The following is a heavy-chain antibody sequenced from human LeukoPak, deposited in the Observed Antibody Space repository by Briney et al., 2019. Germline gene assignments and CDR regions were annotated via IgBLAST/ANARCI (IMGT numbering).Heavy chain of an antibody. V-gene: IGHV4-59*01. J-gene: IGHJ4*02. CDR3: ARVTAAGRGPYFDY. Sequence: SETLSLTCTVSGGSISSYYWSWIRQPPGKGLEWIGYIYYSGSTNYNPSLKSRVTISVDTSKNQFSLKLSSVTAADTAVYYCARVTAAGRGPYFDYWGQGTLVTVSS. CDR1: GGSISSYY. D-gene: IGHD6-13*01. CDR2: IYYSGST.